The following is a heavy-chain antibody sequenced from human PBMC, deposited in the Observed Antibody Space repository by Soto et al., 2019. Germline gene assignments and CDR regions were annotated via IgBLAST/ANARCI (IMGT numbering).Heavy chain of an antibody. D-gene: IGHD2-15*01. V-gene: IGHV4-39*01. J-gene: IGHJ4*02. CDR3: ARHPGYCSGGSCYTVPLYYFDY. CDR1: GGSISSSSYY. CDR2: IYYSGST. Sequence: SETLSLTCTVSGGSISSSSYYWGWIRQPPGKGLEWIGSIYYSGSTYYNPSLKSRVTISVDTSKNQFSLKLSSVTAADTAAYYCARHPGYCSGGSCYTVPLYYFDYWGQGTLVTVSS.